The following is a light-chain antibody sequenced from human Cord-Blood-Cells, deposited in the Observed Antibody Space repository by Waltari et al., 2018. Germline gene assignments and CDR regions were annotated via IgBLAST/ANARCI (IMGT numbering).Light chain of an antibody. CDR1: SSEGGSYTL. CDR3: CSYAGSSTWV. Sequence: QSALTQPASVSGSPGQAITISCTGTSSEGGSYTLFAWDQQPPAKAPKLMINEGSKRLSGVSNRFFGSKSGNTASLTISGLPAEDEADYYCCSYAGSSTWVFGGVTKLTVL. CDR2: EGS. V-gene: IGLV2-23*01. J-gene: IGLJ3*02.